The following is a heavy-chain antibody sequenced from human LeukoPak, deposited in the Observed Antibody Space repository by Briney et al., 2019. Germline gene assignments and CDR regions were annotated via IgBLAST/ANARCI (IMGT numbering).Heavy chain of an antibody. CDR1: GFTFSSYG. V-gene: IGHV3-30*18. J-gene: IGHJ4*02. CDR3: AKPRLRGGYLFDY. CDR2: VSDDGSNK. D-gene: IGHD5-12*01. Sequence: PGGPLRLSCAASGFTFSSYGMHWVRQAPGKGLEWMAVVSDDGSNKYYEDSVRGRFTISRDNSKNTLYLQMSSLRDEDTAVYYCAKPRLRGGYLFDYWGQGTLVTVSS.